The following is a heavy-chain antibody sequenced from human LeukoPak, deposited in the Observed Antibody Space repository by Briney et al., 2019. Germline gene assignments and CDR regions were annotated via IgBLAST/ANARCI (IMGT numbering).Heavy chain of an antibody. D-gene: IGHD3-10*01. Sequence: GGTLRLSCAASGFTFSNYGLSWVRQAPGKGLEWVSGITGSGGSTYYADSVKGRFTISRDNSKNTLYPQMNSLRAEDTAVYYCAKDRRAGSYDYWGQGTLVTVSS. CDR2: ITGSGGST. J-gene: IGHJ4*02. CDR3: AKDRRAGSYDY. V-gene: IGHV3-23*01. CDR1: GFTFSNYG.